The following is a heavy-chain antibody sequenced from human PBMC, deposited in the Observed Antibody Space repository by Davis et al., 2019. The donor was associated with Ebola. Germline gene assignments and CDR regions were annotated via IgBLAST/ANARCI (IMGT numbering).Heavy chain of an antibody. Sequence: GSLRLSCAASGFTFSSYAMSWVRQAPGKGLEWVSAISGSGGSTYYADSVKGRFTISRDNSKNTLYLQMNSLRAEDTAVYYCAKDTTGYSSSWYEFSWFDPWGQGTLVTVSS. CDR2: ISGSGGST. CDR3: AKDTTGYSSSWYEFSWFDP. D-gene: IGHD6-13*01. CDR1: GFTFSSYA. J-gene: IGHJ5*02. V-gene: IGHV3-23*01.